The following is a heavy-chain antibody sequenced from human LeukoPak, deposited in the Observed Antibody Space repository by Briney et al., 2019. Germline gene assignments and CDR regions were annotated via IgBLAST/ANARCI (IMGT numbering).Heavy chain of an antibody. D-gene: IGHD3-22*01. Sequence: GGSLRLSCAASGFTLNNAWMSWVRQAPGKGLEWLGRIKREADGGTIDYAAPVKGRFTISRDDSRNTLYLQMDSLKIEDTAVYYCTTDRYYDNSELQFQHWGQGTLVTVSS. CDR2: IKREADGGTI. J-gene: IGHJ1*01. V-gene: IGHV3-15*01. CDR1: GFTLNNAW. CDR3: TTDRYYDNSELQFQH.